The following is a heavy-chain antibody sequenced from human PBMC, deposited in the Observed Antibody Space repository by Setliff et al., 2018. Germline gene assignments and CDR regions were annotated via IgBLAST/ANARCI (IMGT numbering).Heavy chain of an antibody. CDR2: IYPRDSDT. CDR1: GYIFTSHW. Sequence: PGESLKISCKGSGYIFTSHWIGWVRQMPGKGLELMGIIYPRDSDTRYSPSFQGQVTISADKSITTAYLQWSRLKVSDSGTYYCARGRRDGYKAGFDPWGQGTLVTVSS. CDR3: ARGRRDGYKAGFDP. V-gene: IGHV5-51*01. J-gene: IGHJ5*02. D-gene: IGHD5-12*01.